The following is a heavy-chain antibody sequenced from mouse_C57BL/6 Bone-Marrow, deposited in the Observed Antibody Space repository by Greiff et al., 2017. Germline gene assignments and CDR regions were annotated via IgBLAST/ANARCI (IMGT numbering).Heavy chain of an antibody. CDR2: IGSGGDYI. Sequence: EVQGVESGEGLVKPGGSLKLSCAASGFTFSSYAMSWVRQTPEKRLEWVAYIGSGGDYIYYADTVKGRFTISRDNARNTLYLQMSSLKSEDTAIYYCTRVLLGFDYWGQGTTLTVSS. D-gene: IGHD4-1*01. CDR3: TRVLLGFDY. V-gene: IGHV5-9-1*02. J-gene: IGHJ2*01. CDR1: GFTFSSYA.